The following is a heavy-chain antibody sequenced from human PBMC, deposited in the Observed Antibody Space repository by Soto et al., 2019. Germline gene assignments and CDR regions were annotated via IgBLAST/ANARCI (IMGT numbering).Heavy chain of an antibody. CDR2: IKSKTDGGTT. CDR1: GFTFSNAW. V-gene: IGHV3-15*01. J-gene: IGHJ6*02. D-gene: IGHD6-13*01. CDR3: TTDLPSIRGQLYYYYYGMDV. Sequence: GGSLRLSCAASGFTFSNAWMSWVRQAPGKGLEWVGRIKSKTDGGTTDYAAPVKGGFTISRDDSKNTLYLQMNSLKTEDTAVYYCTTDLPSIRGQLYYYYYGMDVWGQGTTVTVSS.